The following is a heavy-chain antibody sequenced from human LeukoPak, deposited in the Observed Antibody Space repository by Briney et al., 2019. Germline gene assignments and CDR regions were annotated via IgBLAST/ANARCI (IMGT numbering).Heavy chain of an antibody. Sequence: KTSETLSLTCTVSGGSISSSSYYWGWIRQPPGKGLEWIRSIYYSGSASTYYNPSLKSRVTISVDTSKNQLSLKLSSVTAADTAVYYCARQIIDPLYYYSGMDVWGQGTTVTVSS. CDR1: GGSISSSSYY. CDR3: ARQIIDPLYYYSGMDV. J-gene: IGHJ6*02. V-gene: IGHV4-39*01. D-gene: IGHD2/OR15-2a*01. CDR2: IYYSGSAST.